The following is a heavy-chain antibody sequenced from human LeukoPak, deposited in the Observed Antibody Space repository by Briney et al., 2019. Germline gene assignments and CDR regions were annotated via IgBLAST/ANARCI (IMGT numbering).Heavy chain of an antibody. V-gene: IGHV3-23*01. D-gene: IGHD6-13*01. Sequence: PGGSLRLSCAASGFTFSSYAMSWVRQAPGKGLEWVPAISGSGGSTYYADSVKGRFTISRDNSKNTLYLQMNSLRAEDTAVYYCAKVGIAAGSGGPYYFDYWGQGTLVTVSS. CDR1: GFTFSSYA. CDR2: ISGSGGST. CDR3: AKVGIAAGSGGPYYFDY. J-gene: IGHJ4*02.